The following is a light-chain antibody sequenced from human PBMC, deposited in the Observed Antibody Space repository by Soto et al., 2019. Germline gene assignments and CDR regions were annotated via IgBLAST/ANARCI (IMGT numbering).Light chain of an antibody. J-gene: IGKJ1*01. CDR3: QKDNRAYGT. CDR2: AAS. V-gene: IGKV1-27*01. CDR1: QDISNY. Sequence: DIQLTQSPSSLSASVGDRVTITCRARQDISNYLTWYQQRPGKLPKLLIYAASTLQSGVLSRSSGGGTQTDFTLTIRRLRPEDVGTYSSQKDNRAYGTFGQGTKVDI.